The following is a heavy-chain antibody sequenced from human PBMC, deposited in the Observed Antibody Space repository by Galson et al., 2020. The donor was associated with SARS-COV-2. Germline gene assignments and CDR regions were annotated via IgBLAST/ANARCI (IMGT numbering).Heavy chain of an antibody. J-gene: IGHJ4*02. D-gene: IGHD1-26*01. CDR3: ARTYSGSYYTYYDY. V-gene: IGHV3-30*04. Sequence: GGSLRLSCAASGFTFSSYAMHWVRQAPGKGLEWVAVISYDGSNKYYADSVKGRFTISRDNSKNTLYLQMNSLRAEDTAVYYCARTYSGSYYTYYDYWGQGTLVTVSS. CDR2: ISYDGSNK. CDR1: GFTFSSYA.